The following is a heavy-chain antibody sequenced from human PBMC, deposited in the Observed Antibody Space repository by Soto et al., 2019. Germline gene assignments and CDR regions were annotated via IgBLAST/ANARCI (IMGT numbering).Heavy chain of an antibody. CDR3: ARDSVFWDFWSGSPHYFDY. D-gene: IGHD3-3*01. CDR1: GGSFSGYY. Sequence: SETLSLTCAVYGGSFSGYYWSWIRQPPGKGLEWIGEINHSGSTNYNPSLKSRVTISVDTSKNQFSLKLSSVTAEDTAVYYCARDSVFWDFWSGSPHYFDYWGQGTLVTVSS. V-gene: IGHV4-34*01. J-gene: IGHJ4*02. CDR2: INHSGST.